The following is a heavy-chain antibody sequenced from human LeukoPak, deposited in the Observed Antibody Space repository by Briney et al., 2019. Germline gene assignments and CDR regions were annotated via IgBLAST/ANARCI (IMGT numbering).Heavy chain of an antibody. CDR1: GYTFTSYD. CDR2: INPNSGGT. CDR3: ARLSIAAAGDY. J-gene: IGHJ4*02. V-gene: IGHV1-2*02. Sequence: ASVKVSCKASGYTFTSYDINWVRQAPGQGLEWMGWINPNSGGTNYAQKFQGRVTMTRDTSISTAYMELSRLRSDDTAVYYCARLSIAAAGDYWGQGTLVTVSS. D-gene: IGHD6-13*01.